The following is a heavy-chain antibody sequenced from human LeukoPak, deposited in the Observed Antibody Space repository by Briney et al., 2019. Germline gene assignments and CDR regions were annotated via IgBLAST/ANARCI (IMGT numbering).Heavy chain of an antibody. Sequence: GGSLRLSCVACGFTFSSTNMGGVRQAPGRGVEGVSSITAIDGRTYYADSVRGRFTISRDNSKNTVYLQLNSLRAGDTAIYYCTKDRRGPAAGTWYFDSWGQGTLVTVSS. CDR1: GFTFSSTN. D-gene: IGHD6-13*01. CDR2: ITAIDGRT. J-gene: IGHJ4*02. V-gene: IGHV3-23*01. CDR3: TKDRRGPAAGTWYFDS.